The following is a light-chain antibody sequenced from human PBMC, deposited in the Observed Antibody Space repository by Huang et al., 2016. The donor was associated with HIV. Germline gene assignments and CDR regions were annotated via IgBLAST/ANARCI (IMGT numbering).Light chain of an antibody. Sequence: DVVMTQSPLSLPVTLGQPASISCRSSQSLVSSDTNIYLTWFHQRPGQSPRRLIYKVYNRDSGVPDRFSGSGSGTDFTLKISRVEAEDVGVYYCMQGTHWPPSFGGGTKVEIK. CDR1: QSLVSSDTNIY. J-gene: IGKJ4*01. CDR2: KVY. V-gene: IGKV2-30*01. CDR3: MQGTHWPPS.